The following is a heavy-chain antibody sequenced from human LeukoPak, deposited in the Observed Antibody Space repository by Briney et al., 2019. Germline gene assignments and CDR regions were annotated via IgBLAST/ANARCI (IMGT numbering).Heavy chain of an antibody. V-gene: IGHV1-69*06. CDR3: AKGSRWLQTGTGAFDI. CDR2: IIPIFGTA. CDR1: GGTFSSYA. Sequence: SVKVSCKASGGTFSSYAISWVRQAPGQGLEWMGGIIPIFGTANYAQKFQGRVTITADKSTSTAYTELSSLRSEDTAVYYCAKGSRWLQTGTGAFDIWGQGTMVTVSS. D-gene: IGHD5-24*01. J-gene: IGHJ3*02.